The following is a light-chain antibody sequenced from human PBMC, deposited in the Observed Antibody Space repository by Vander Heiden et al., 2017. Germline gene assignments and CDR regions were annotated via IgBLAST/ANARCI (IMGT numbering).Light chain of an antibody. Sequence: DIQMTQFPSTLSASVGDRVTITCRASQSISSWLAWYQQKPGKAPKLLIYKASSLESGVPSRFSGSGSGTEFTLTISSLQPDDFATYYCQQDNSYPRTFGQGTKVEIK. V-gene: IGKV1-5*03. CDR1: QSISSW. J-gene: IGKJ1*01. CDR3: QQDNSYPRT. CDR2: KAS.